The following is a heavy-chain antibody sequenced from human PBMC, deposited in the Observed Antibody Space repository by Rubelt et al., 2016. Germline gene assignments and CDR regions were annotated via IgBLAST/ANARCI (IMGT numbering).Heavy chain of an antibody. CDR3: AKEEPSTGVIY. D-gene: IGHD1-1*01. J-gene: IGHJ4*02. V-gene: IGHV3-21*01. CDR1: GFTFSSYS. Sequence: EVQLVESGGGLVQPGGSLRLSCAASGFTFSSYSMNWVRQAPGKGLEWVSSISRSSSYIYYADSVKGRFTISRDSAKNSLYLQMNSLRAEDTAVYYCAKEEPSTGVIYWGQGTLVTVSS. CDR2: ISRSSSYI.